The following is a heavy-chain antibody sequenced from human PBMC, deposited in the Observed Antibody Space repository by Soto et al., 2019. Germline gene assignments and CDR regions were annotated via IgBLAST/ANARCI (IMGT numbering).Heavy chain of an antibody. CDR1: GGAFSDYY. Sequence: QVQLQQWGAGLLKPSETLSLTCAVYGGAFSDYYWSWIRQPPGKGLEWIGEIDRYGSTNYDPSLKSRVTISIETSTNQFSLKLTSVTAADTAIYYCAGGSPSAWEPPFYWGQGTLVTVSS. D-gene: IGHD1-26*01. CDR2: IDRYGST. V-gene: IGHV4-34*01. CDR3: AGGSPSAWEPPFY. J-gene: IGHJ4*02.